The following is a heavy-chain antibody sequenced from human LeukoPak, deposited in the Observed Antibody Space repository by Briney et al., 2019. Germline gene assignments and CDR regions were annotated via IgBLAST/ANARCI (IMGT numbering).Heavy chain of an antibody. Sequence: QPGGSLRLSCAASGFTFSSFDMTWVRQAPGKGLEWVSTISVRATNTYYADSVKGRFTISRDNSKNTLYLQMNSLRADDTAVYYCATITSMRVVLISWGQGTLVTVSS. CDR2: ISVRATNT. D-gene: IGHD3-22*01. V-gene: IGHV3-23*01. CDR3: ATITSMRVVLIS. CDR1: GFTFSSFD. J-gene: IGHJ1*01.